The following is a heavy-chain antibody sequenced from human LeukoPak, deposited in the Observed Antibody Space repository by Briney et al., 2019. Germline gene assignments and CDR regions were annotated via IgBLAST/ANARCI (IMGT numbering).Heavy chain of an antibody. J-gene: IGHJ6*03. V-gene: IGHV1-2*02. CDR3: ARGGLTTVTTRPNYYYVDV. Sequence: ASVKVSCKASGYTFTGYYMHWVRQAPGQGLEWMGWINPNSGGTNYAQKFQGRVTMTRDPSISTAYMELSRLRSDDTAAYYCARGGLTTVTTRPNYYYVDVWGKGTTVTVSS. D-gene: IGHD4-17*01. CDR1: GYTFTGYY. CDR2: INPNSGGT.